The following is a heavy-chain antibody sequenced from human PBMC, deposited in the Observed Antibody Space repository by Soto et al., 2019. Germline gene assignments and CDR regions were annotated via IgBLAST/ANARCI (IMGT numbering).Heavy chain of an antibody. Sequence: GGSLRLSCTGSGFNFGNYAMSWVRQAPGKGPEWVGFIRSETYGGTPDYAASLRGRFTISRDDSKSIAYLEINSLQTDNTAVYYCTRYYYASSGYYVYWGQGTLVTVSS. D-gene: IGHD3-22*01. J-gene: IGHJ4*02. V-gene: IGHV3-49*04. CDR1: GFNFGNYA. CDR2: IRSETYGGTP. CDR3: TRYYYASSGYYVY.